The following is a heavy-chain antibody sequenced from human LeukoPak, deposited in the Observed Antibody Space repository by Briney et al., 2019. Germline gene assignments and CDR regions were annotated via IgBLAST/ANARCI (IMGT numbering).Heavy chain of an antibody. Sequence: PGGSLRLSCAASGFTFISYWMSWVRQAPWKGLEWVANINQDGSEKYSVDSVKGRFTISRDNAKNSLYLQMNRLRAEDTAAYFCATEDHYYDSSGRFDYWGQGTLVTVSS. CDR2: INQDGSEK. CDR3: ATEDHYYDSSGRFDY. V-gene: IGHV3-7*04. D-gene: IGHD3-22*01. J-gene: IGHJ4*02. CDR1: GFTFISYW.